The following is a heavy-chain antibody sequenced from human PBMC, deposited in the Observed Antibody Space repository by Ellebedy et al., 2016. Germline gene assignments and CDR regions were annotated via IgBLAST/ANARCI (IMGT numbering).Heavy chain of an antibody. CDR2: ITGSSGTR. J-gene: IGHJ4*02. Sequence: GGSLRLSXAASGFIFSHYSMNWVRQAPGKGLEWISPITGSSGTRIYVDSVKGRYIISRDNAKNSLFLQMNSLRDEDTAVYYCARGQDYAFDHWGQGALVTVSS. CDR1: GFIFSHYS. V-gene: IGHV3-48*02. CDR3: ARGQDYAFDH. D-gene: IGHD3-16*01.